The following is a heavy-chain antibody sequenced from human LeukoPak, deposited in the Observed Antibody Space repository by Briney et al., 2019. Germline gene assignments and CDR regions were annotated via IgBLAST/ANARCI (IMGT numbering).Heavy chain of an antibody. CDR2: IYYSGST. Sequence: PSETLSLTCTVSGVSISSYYWSWIRQPPGKGLEWIGYIYYSGSTNCNPSLKSRVTISVDTSKNQFSLKLSSVTAADTAVYYCARDIQAFDIWGQGTMVTVSS. CDR3: ARDIQAFDI. CDR1: GVSISSYY. D-gene: IGHD2-21*01. J-gene: IGHJ3*02. V-gene: IGHV4-59*01.